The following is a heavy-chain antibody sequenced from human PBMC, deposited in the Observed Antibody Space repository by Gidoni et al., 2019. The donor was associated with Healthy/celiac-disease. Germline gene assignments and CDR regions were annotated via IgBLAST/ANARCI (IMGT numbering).Heavy chain of an antibody. CDR1: GGSISSGDYY. J-gene: IGHJ4*02. CDR2: IYSSGTT. Sequence: QVQLQESGPGLVKPSQTLSLTGTVSGGSISSGDYYWSWIRQPPGKGLEWIGYIYSSGTTYYNPSLKRRVTISVDTSKNQFSLKLSSVTAADTAVYYCARESSNTAMVYLDYWGQGTLVTVSS. CDR3: ARESSNTAMVYLDY. V-gene: IGHV4-30-4*01. D-gene: IGHD5-18*01.